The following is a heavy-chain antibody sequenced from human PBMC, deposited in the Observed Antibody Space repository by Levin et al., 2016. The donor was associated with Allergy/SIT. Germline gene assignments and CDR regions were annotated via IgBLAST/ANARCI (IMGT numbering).Heavy chain of an antibody. D-gene: IGHD6-13*01. Sequence: ASVKVSCKASGYTFTGYYMHWVRQAPGQGLEWMGWINPNSGGTNYAQKFQGWVTMTRDTSISTAYMELSRLRSDDTAVYYCARDRARIAAAANPSLGYYMDVWGKGTTVTVSS. CDR1: GYTFTGYY. CDR3: ARDRARIAAAANPSLGYYMDV. V-gene: IGHV1-2*04. J-gene: IGHJ6*03. CDR2: INPNSGGT.